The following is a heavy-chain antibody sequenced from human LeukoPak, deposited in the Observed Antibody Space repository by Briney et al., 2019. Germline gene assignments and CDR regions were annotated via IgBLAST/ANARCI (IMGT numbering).Heavy chain of an antibody. V-gene: IGHV1-2*02. J-gene: IGHJ4*02. CDR1: GYTFSDYY. CDR3: ARGTRGSYSSIHD. D-gene: IGHD1-26*01. CDR2: INPNSGGT. Sequence: ASVKVSCKASGYTFSDYYIHWVRQAPGQGLEWMGWINPNSGGTDYARKFQGRVTMTRGTSISTAYMELSTLRSDDTAVYYCARGTRGSYSSIHDWGQGTLVTVSS.